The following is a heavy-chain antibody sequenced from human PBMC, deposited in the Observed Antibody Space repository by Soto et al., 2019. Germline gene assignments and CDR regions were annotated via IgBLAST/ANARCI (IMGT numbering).Heavy chain of an antibody. D-gene: IGHD3-10*01. V-gene: IGHV3-23*01. CDR1: GFTFGSRA. CDR3: ARGSKGSYPGSRIFDF. CDR2: ITDSGGDT. Sequence: GGSLRLSCVASGFTFGSRAMSWVRQAPGEGLEWVSTITDSGGDTKYADSVRGRFTVPRDNSKNTLYLQMSSLRAEDSAVYYCARGSKGSYPGSRIFDFWGRGTLVTVSS. J-gene: IGHJ4*02.